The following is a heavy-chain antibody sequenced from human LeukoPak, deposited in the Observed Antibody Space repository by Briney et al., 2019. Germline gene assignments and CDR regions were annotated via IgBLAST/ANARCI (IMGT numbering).Heavy chain of an antibody. J-gene: IGHJ2*01. CDR2: ISGSGGST. Sequence: GGSLRLSCAASGFTFSSYAMDWVHQAPGKGLEWVSAISGSGGSTNYADSVKGRFTISRDNSKNTLYLQMNSLRVEDTAVYYCAKAAHSSGLWYFDLWGRGTLVTVSS. CDR1: GFTFSSYA. D-gene: IGHD3-22*01. V-gene: IGHV3-23*01. CDR3: AKAAHSSGLWYFDL.